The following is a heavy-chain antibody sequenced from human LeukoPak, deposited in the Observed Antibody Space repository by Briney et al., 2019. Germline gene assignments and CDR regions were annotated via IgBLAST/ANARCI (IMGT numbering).Heavy chain of an antibody. J-gene: IGHJ3*02. Sequence: SETLSLTCTVSGGSISSYYWSWIRQPPGKGLQWIGYISNTGNTKYNPSLKSRVTISLNTSQNHFPLKLMSVTTADAAAYYYWREHQVGATAHIWGRGTMVSVSS. D-gene: IGHD1-26*01. V-gene: IGHV4-59*01. CDR3: WREHQVGATAHI. CDR1: GGSISSYY. CDR2: ISNTGNT.